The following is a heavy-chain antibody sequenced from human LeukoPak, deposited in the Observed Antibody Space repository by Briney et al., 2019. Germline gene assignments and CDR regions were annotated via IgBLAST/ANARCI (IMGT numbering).Heavy chain of an antibody. CDR1: GSTFSTYA. Sequence: PGGSLRLSCAASGSTFSTYAMSWVRQAPGKGLEWVSSISGSAYRTYYADSVKGRFTISWDNSKNTLFLQMNSLRAEDTAVYFCAKSYSSSWYMTFDYWGQGTLVTVSS. V-gene: IGHV3-23*01. D-gene: IGHD6-13*01. CDR2: ISGSAYRT. J-gene: IGHJ4*02. CDR3: AKSYSSSWYMTFDY.